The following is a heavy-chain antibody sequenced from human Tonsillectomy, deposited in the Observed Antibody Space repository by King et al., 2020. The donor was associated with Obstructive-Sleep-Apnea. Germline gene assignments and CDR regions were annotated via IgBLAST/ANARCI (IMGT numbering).Heavy chain of an antibody. CDR3: AKRQLVPEGYFDY. D-gene: IGHD6-6*01. Sequence: VQLVESGGGLVQPGGSLRLSCAASGFGFRNFAMSWVRQAPGKGLEWVSAICGSGGSTYYADSVGGRFTISRDNSRDTLYLQLNSLRADDTAVYFCAKRQLVPEGYFDYWGQGTLVTVSS. J-gene: IGHJ4*02. CDR2: ICGSGGST. V-gene: IGHV3-23*04. CDR1: GFGFRNFA.